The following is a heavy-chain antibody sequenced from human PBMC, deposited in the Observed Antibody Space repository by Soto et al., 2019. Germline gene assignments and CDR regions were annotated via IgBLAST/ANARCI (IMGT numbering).Heavy chain of an antibody. D-gene: IGHD6-6*01. CDR3: ARDPGAARPDYIDY. CDR1: GFTFSSYS. CDR2: ISSSSSYI. J-gene: IGHJ4*02. Sequence: GGSLRLSCAASGFTFSSYSMNWVRQAPGKGLEWVSSISSSSSYIYYADSVKGRFTISRDNAKNSLYLQMNSLRVEDTAVYYCARDPGAARPDYIDYWGQGTLVTVSS. V-gene: IGHV3-21*01.